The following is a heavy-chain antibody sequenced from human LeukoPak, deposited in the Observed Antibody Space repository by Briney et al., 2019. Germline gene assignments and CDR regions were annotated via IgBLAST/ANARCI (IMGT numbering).Heavy chain of an antibody. J-gene: IGHJ4*02. Sequence: GGSLRLSCAASGFPFSTYAMNWVRQAPGKGLEWVSGIYGNGAGIQYAASVKGRFTISRDDSTNTLYLQMNSLTAADTAEYYCAKARRDSCYSGSHYGRQGPLVTVSS. D-gene: IGHD2-2*01. CDR1: GFPFSTYA. CDR2: IYGNGAGI. V-gene: IGHV3-23*01. CDR3: AKARRDSCYSGSHY.